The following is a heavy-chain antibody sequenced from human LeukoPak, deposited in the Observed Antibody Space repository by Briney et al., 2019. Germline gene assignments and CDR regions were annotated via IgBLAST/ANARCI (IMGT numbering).Heavy chain of an antibody. D-gene: IGHD5-18*01. J-gene: IGHJ1*01. CDR2: ISSSSSYI. V-gene: IGHV3-21*01. CDR3: ARAGYSMDTEYFQH. Sequence: GGSLRLSCAASGFTFSSYSMNWVRQAPGKGLEWVSSISSSSSYIYYADSVKGRFTISRDNAKSSLYLQMNSLRAEDTAVYYCARAGYSMDTEYFQHWGQGTLVTVSS. CDR1: GFTFSSYS.